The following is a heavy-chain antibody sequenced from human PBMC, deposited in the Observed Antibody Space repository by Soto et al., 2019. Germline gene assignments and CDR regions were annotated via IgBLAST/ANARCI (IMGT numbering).Heavy chain of an antibody. V-gene: IGHV3-30*18. CDR1: GFSFSSFG. CDR3: AKEGAIVGVPGYLSFDY. Sequence: QVQLVESGGGVVQPGRSLRLSCAASGFSFSSFGMHWVRQAPGKGLEWVAVISYDGRVDYYADSVKGRFTISRDNSKNTLDLQMNSLRPEDTAGYYCAKEGAIVGVPGYLSFDYWGQGTLVSVSS. D-gene: IGHD2-2*01. CDR2: ISYDGRVD. J-gene: IGHJ4*02.